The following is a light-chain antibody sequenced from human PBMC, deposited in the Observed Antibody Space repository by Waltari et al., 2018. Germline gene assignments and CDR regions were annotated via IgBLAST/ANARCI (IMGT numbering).Light chain of an antibody. Sequence: SYELTQPPSVPVSPGQTASISCTGDTLGAKSACWYQQKPAQSPVLVIYRDTKRPSGIPDRFSGSKSGNTATLTISGTQAMDEADYYCQAWDSTVVFGGGTKLTVL. CDR2: RDT. CDR1: TLGAKS. J-gene: IGLJ2*01. CDR3: QAWDSTVV. V-gene: IGLV3-1*01.